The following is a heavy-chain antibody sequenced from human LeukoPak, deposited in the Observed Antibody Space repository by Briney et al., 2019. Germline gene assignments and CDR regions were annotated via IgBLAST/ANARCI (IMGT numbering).Heavy chain of an antibody. CDR3: ARHLGVLRYFDAYNWFDP. CDR1: GYSFTSYW. J-gene: IGHJ5*02. Sequence: GESLKISCKGSGYSFTSYWIGWVRQMPGKGLEWMGIIYPGDSDTRYSPSFQGQVTISADKSISTAYLQWSSLKASDTAMYYCARHLGVLRYFDAYNWFDPWGQGTLVIVSS. CDR2: IYPGDSDT. V-gene: IGHV5-51*01. D-gene: IGHD3-9*01.